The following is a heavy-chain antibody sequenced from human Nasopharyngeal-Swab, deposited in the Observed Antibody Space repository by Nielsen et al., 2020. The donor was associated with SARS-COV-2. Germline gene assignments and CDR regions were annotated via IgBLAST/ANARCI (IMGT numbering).Heavy chain of an antibody. D-gene: IGHD2-15*01. CDR3: ATGPVVAATEWFDP. V-gene: IGHV1-24*01. Sequence: WVRQAPGQGLEWMGGFDPEDGETIYAQEFQGRVTMTEDTSTDTAYMELSSLRSEDTAVYYCATGPVVAATEWFDPWGQGTLVTVSS. CDR2: FDPEDGET. J-gene: IGHJ5*02.